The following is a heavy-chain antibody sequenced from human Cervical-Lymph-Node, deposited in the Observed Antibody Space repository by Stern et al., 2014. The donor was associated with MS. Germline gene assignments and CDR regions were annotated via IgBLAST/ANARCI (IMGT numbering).Heavy chain of an antibody. V-gene: IGHV1-69*09. J-gene: IGHJ5*02. Sequence: VQLVQSGAEVKKPGSSANVSCQASGGSLSSSFAVTWVRQAPGQGLEWMGRIIPIIGLANYAQKFQTRLTITADKSTSTVYMELSSLTSEDTALYYCARGIVTNRPASTLHNLFDPWGQGTLVTVSS. CDR1: GGSLSSSFA. CDR2: IIPIIGLA. CDR3: ARGIVTNRPASTLHNLFDP. D-gene: IGHD4-17*01.